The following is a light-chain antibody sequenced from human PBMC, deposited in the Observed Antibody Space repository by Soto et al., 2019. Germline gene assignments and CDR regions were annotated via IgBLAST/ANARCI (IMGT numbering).Light chain of an antibody. J-gene: IGKJ1*01. V-gene: IGKV3-20*01. CDR3: QQYGRSGT. CDR1: QSVSRTY. CDR2: ATS. Sequence: EIVLTQSPGTLSLSPGERATLSCRASQSVSRTYLAWYQQKPVQAPRLLIYATSSRATGIPDRFSGSGSGTDFTLTISRLEPEDFAVYYWQQYGRSGTFGQGTKVEIK.